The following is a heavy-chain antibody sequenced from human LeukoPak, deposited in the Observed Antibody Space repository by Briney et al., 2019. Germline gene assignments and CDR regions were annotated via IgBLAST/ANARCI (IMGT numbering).Heavy chain of an antibody. CDR3: VRELYYYYMDV. V-gene: IGHV3-48*03. CDR1: GFTFSSYE. CDR2: ISSGGSTI. Sequence: GGSLRLSCAASGFTFSSYEMNWVRQAPGKGLEWVSYISSGGSTISYADSVKGRFTISRDNAKNFLYLQMNSLRAEDTSVYYCVRELYYYYMDVWGKGTTVTVSS. J-gene: IGHJ6*03.